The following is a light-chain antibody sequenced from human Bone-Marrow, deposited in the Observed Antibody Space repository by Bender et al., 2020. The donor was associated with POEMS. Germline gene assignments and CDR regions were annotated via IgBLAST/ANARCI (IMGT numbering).Light chain of an antibody. CDR2: RKN. J-gene: IGLJ3*02. Sequence: QSVLTQPPSASGTPGQRVIISCSGGSSNIGAHAVNWYQHLPGTAPKLLIYRKNQRPSEVPDRFSGSRSGTSASLAISGLQSEDEADYYCAVWDDSLNGWVFGGGTKLTVL. V-gene: IGLV1-44*01. CDR3: AVWDDSLNGWV. CDR1: SSNIGAHA.